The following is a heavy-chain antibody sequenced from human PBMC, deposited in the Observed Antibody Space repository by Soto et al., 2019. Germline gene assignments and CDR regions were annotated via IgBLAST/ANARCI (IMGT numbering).Heavy chain of an antibody. J-gene: IGHJ4*02. CDR3: ARDNRGDYGDPPIDY. Sequence: ASVKVSCKASGYTFTSYGISWVRQAPGQGLEWMGWISDYNGNTNYAQKLQGRVTITTDTSTSTAYMELRSLRSDDTAVYYCARDNRGDYGDPPIDYWGQGTLVTVSS. CDR2: ISDYNGNT. V-gene: IGHV1-18*01. D-gene: IGHD4-17*01. CDR1: GYTFTSYG.